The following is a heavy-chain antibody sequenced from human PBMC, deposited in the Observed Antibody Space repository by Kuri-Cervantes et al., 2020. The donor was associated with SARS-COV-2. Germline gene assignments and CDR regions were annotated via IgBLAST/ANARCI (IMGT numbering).Heavy chain of an antibody. V-gene: IGHV7-4-1*02. J-gene: IGHJ4*02. CDR1: GDTSTSYA. Sequence: ASPKLSSKASGDTSTSYAMNGGRQAPGQGLAWMGSGNTNTGNPTYAQGFTGRFVFSLVTSVSTAYRKISCLKAEDLAVYYCARATSGYCSSTSCYGIRALFYFWGQGTLVTVSS. D-gene: IGHD2-2*01. CDR2: GNTNTGNP. CDR3: ARATSGYCSSTSCYGIRALFYF.